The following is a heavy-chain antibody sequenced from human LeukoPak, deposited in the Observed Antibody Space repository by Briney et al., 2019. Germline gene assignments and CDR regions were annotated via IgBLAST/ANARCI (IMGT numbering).Heavy chain of an antibody. D-gene: IGHD2-2*01. CDR3: ARDRSPSIDCSSTSCSHFDY. CDR1: GFTFDDYG. V-gene: IGHV3-20*04. Sequence: GGSLRLSCAASGFTFDDYGMSWVRQAPGKGLEWVSGINWNGGSTGYADSVKGRFTISRDNAKNSLYLQMNSLRAEDTALYYCARDRSPSIDCSSTSCSHFDYWGQGTLVTVSS. CDR2: INWNGGST. J-gene: IGHJ4*02.